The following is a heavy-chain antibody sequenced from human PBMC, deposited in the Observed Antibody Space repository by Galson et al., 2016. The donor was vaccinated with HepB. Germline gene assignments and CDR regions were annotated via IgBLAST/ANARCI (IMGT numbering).Heavy chain of an antibody. Sequence: QSGAEVKKPGESLKISCKGSGYIFNNFWVAWVRQMPRKGLEWMGIIYPGDSHSRYSPSLQGQVTISADKSINTAYLPWSSLTASDTDVYYCARTHSGGTVYYYYAMDVWGQGTTVTVSS. CDR1: GYIFNNFW. D-gene: IGHD2-15*01. CDR3: ARTHSGGTVYYYYAMDV. CDR2: IYPGDSHS. J-gene: IGHJ6*02. V-gene: IGHV5-51*01.